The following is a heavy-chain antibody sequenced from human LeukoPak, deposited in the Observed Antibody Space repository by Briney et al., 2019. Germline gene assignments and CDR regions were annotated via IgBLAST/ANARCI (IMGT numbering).Heavy chain of an antibody. CDR3: ARELGGSYWAFDI. D-gene: IGHD1-26*01. J-gene: IGHJ3*02. Sequence: PGGYLRLSCAASGFTFSDYYMSWIRQAPGRGLEWVSYITNSGSSIYYADSVRGRFTISRDNTKNSLYLQMNTLRAEDTAVYYCARELGGSYWAFDIWGQGTMVTVSS. CDR2: ITNSGSSI. CDR1: GFTFSDYY. V-gene: IGHV3-11*04.